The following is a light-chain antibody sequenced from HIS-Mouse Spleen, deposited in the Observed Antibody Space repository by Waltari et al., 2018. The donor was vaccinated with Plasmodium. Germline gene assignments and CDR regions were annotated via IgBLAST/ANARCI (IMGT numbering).Light chain of an antibody. CDR1: QGVSSY. Sequence: EIVLTQSPATLSLSPGERATLSCRASQGVSSYLPWYQQKPGQAPRLLIYDASNRATGIPARFSGSGSGTDCTLTISCLEPEDFAVYYCQQRSNWPRVLTFGGGTKVESK. V-gene: IGKV3-11*01. J-gene: IGKJ4*01. CDR3: QQRSNWPRVLT. CDR2: DAS.